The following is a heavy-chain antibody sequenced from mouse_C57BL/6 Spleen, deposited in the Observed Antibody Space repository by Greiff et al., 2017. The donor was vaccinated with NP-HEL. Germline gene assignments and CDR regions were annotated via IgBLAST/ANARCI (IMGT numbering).Heavy chain of an antibody. V-gene: IGHV1-15*01. CDR2: IDPETGGT. CDR3: TRRDYGSRGFDY. D-gene: IGHD1-1*01. J-gene: IGHJ2*01. Sequence: VQLQQSGAELVRPGASVTLSCKASGYTFTDYEMHWVKQTPVHGLEWIGAIDPETGGTAYHQKFKGKAILTADKSSSTAYMELRSLTSEDSAVYYCTRRDYGSRGFDYWGQGTTLTVSS. CDR1: GYTFTDYE.